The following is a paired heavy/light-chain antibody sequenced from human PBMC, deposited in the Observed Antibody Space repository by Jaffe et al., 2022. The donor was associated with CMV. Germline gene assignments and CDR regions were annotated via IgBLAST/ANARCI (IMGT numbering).Light chain of an antibody. Sequence: DIQMTQSPSSLSASVGDRVTITCRASQSISSYLNWYQQKPGKAPKLLIYAASSLQSGVPSRFSGSGSGTDFTLTISSLQPEDFATYYCQQSYSTFTFGPGTKVDIK. CDR1: QSISSY. CDR3: QQSYSTFT. J-gene: IGKJ3*01. V-gene: IGKV1-39*01. CDR2: AAS.
Heavy chain of an antibody. D-gene: IGHD3-10*01. CDR2: ISWNSGSI. CDR3: ALTMVRGRYYYYGMDV. CDR1: GFTFDDYA. Sequence: EVQLVESGGGLVQPGRSLRLSCAASGFTFDDYAMHWVRQAPGKGLEWVSGISWNSGSIGYADSVKGRFTISRDNAKNSLYLQMNSLRAEDTALYYCALTMVRGRYYYYGMDVWGQGTTVTVSS. J-gene: IGHJ6*02. V-gene: IGHV3-9*01.